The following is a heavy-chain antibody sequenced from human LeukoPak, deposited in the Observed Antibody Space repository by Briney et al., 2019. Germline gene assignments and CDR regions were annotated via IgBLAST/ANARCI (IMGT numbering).Heavy chain of an antibody. CDR1: GFTFDDYT. Sequence: GGSLRLSCAASGFTFDDYTMHWVRQAPGKGLEWVSLISWDGGSTYYADSVKGRFTISRDNSKNTLYLQMNSLRAEDTAVYYCARYGAQDIVVVPAALADAFDIWGQGTMVTVSS. V-gene: IGHV3-43*01. D-gene: IGHD2-2*01. J-gene: IGHJ3*02. CDR3: ARYGAQDIVVVPAALADAFDI. CDR2: ISWDGGST.